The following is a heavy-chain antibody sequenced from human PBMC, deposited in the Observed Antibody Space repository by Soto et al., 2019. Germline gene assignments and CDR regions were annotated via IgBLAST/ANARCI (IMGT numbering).Heavy chain of an antibody. CDR1: GYTFTSYG. V-gene: IGHV1-18*01. Sequence: ASVKVSCKASGYTFTSYGISWVRQAPGQGLEWMGWISAYNGNTNYAQKLQGRVTMTTDTSTSTAYMELRSLISDDTAVYYCARGGEYYGSGSYYDYWGQGTLVTVSS. CDR3: ARGGEYYGSGSYYDY. D-gene: IGHD3-10*01. CDR2: ISAYNGNT. J-gene: IGHJ4*02.